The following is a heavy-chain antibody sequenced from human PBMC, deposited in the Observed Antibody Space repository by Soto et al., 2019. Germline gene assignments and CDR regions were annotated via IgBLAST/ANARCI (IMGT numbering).Heavy chain of an antibody. CDR1: GFTFSTYA. D-gene: IGHD6-19*01. J-gene: IGHJ5*01. CDR2: ISGSGATT. Sequence: EVQLLESGGGLVQPGGSLRLSCAASGFTFSTYAMSWIRQAPGKGLEWVSAISGSGATTYYADSVKGRFTISRDNSNNTLYLHVNSLRAEDTAEYYCASGSRGWKTRWWFDSWGQGTLVAVSS. CDR3: ASGSRGWKTRWWFDS. V-gene: IGHV3-23*01.